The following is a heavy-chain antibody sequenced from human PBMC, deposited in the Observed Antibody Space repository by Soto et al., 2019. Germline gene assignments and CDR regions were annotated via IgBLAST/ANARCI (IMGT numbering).Heavy chain of an antibody. J-gene: IGHJ4*02. CDR1: GFTFSTSA. V-gene: IGHV1-58*01. CDR3: AAYSDGWTGFDY. Sequence: EASVKVSCTASGFTFSTSAVQWVRQARGQRLEWIGWIVVGSGDTKYTQKFQERVTISRDMSTSTAYMELSSLRSEDTAVYFCAAYSDGWTGFDYWGQGTLVTVSS. D-gene: IGHD6-25*01. CDR2: IVVGSGDT.